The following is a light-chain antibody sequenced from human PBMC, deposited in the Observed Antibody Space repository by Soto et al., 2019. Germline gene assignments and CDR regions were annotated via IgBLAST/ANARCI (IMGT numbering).Light chain of an antibody. CDR2: EGS. J-gene: IGLJ1*01. Sequence: QSVLTQPASVSGSPGQSITISCTGTSSDVGSYNLVSWYQQHPGKAPKLMIYEGSKRPSGVSNRFSGSKSGNTASLTISGLQAEDEADYYCCSSKVFGTGTKLTVL. CDR1: SSDVGSYNL. CDR3: CSSKV. V-gene: IGLV2-23*01.